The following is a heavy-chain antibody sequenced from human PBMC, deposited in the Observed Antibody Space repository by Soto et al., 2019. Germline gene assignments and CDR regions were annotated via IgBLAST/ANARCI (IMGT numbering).Heavy chain of an antibody. J-gene: IGHJ4*02. CDR3: ARDKCDGRCYLDY. D-gene: IGHD2-15*01. V-gene: IGHV3-66*01. Sequence: GGSLRLSCAASGFTVSTNYMNWVRQAPGKGLEWVSVIYSGGSTYYADSVKGRFTISRDNSKNTLYLQMNRLRAEDTAVYFCARDKCDGRCYLDYWGQGTLVTVSS. CDR1: GFTVSTNY. CDR2: IYSGGST.